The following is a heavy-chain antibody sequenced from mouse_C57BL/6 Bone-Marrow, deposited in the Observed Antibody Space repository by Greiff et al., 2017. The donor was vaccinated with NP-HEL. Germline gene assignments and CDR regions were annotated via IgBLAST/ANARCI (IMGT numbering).Heavy chain of an antibody. D-gene: IGHD1-1*01. J-gene: IGHJ4*01. CDR1: GYAFTNYL. CDR3: AREFRYYGSSPLYAMDY. CDR2: INPGSGGT. V-gene: IGHV1-54*01. Sequence: VKLMESGAELVRPGTSVKVSCKASGYAFTNYLIEWVKQRPGQGLEWIGVINPGSGGTNYNEKFKGKATLTADKSSSTAYMQLSSLTSEDSAVYFCAREFRYYGSSPLYAMDYWGQGTSVTVSS.